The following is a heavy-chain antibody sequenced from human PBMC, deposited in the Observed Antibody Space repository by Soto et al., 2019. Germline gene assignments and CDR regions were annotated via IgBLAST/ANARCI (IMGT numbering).Heavy chain of an antibody. CDR2: IDPSDSYN. Sequence: GESLKISCKGSGYSFTSYWISWVRQMPGKGLERMGRIDPSDSYNNYSPSFQGHVTISADKSISTAYLQWSSLKASDTAMYYCATSQDPNYYDNTIDDWAQGTMVTFSS. J-gene: IGHJ4*02. V-gene: IGHV5-10-1*01. CDR3: ATSQDPNYYDNTIDD. CDR1: GYSFTSYW. D-gene: IGHD3-22*01.